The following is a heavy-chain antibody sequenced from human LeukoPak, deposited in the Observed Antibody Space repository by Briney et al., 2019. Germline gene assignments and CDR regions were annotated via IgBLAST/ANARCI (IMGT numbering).Heavy chain of an antibody. J-gene: IGHJ5*02. CDR2: ISGNGGST. V-gene: IGHV3-64D*06. Sequence: GGSLRLSCSASGFTFSSYTMHWVRQAPGRGLEYVSLISGNGGSTYYADSVQGRFTISRDNSKNTLYLQMSSLRAEDTAVYYCVAQRLGTAWGPRTPGTVSS. CDR3: VAQRLGTA. D-gene: IGHD6-19*01. CDR1: GFTFSSYT.